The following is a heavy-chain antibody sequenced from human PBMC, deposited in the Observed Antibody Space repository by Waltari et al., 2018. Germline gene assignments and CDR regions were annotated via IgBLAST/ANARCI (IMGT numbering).Heavy chain of an antibody. CDR1: GGSFTGYY. CDR2: INDSGTI. V-gene: IGHV4-34*01. Sequence: QVQLQQWGAGLMKPSETLSLTCAVYGGSFTGYYWTWIRQPPGKGLEWIGEINDSGTINYNSALNARVTIAVDTSKNQCSRKVTSVTAADTAVYYCARHGRIRAVALIDYWGQGTLVTVSS. D-gene: IGHD2-15*01. CDR3: ARHGRIRAVALIDY. J-gene: IGHJ4*02.